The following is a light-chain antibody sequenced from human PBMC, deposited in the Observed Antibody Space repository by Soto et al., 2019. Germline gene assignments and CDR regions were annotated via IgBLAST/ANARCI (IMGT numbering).Light chain of an antibody. Sequence: DIQMTQSPSSLSASVGDRVTITCRASQSISTSLNWYHQKVGKALNALFYAASSLQRGVPSRFSGSGSGTDFALTISSLQPEDFATYYCQQSFSTPRAFGQGTKLEIK. CDR1: QSISTS. J-gene: IGKJ2*01. CDR2: AAS. CDR3: QQSFSTPRA. V-gene: IGKV1-39*01.